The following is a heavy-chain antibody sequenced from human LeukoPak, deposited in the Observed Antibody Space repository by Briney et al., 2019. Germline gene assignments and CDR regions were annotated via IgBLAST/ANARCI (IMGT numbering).Heavy chain of an antibody. CDR3: ARLSSVGGGYYSDYFDY. V-gene: IGHV5-51*01. D-gene: IGHD3-22*01. CDR2: IRPMNSDV. J-gene: IGHJ4*02. CDR1: GYNFNTYW. Sequence: GESLKISCKGSGYNFNTYWVAWVRQLPGKGLEWMGIIRPMNSDVRYSPSFQGQVTISADRSINTAYLQWSSLTASDTAMYYCARLSSVGGGYYSDYFDYWGREPWSPSPQ.